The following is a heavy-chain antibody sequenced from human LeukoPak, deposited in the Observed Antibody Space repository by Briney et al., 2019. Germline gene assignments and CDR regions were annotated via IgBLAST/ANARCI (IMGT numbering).Heavy chain of an antibody. CDR1: GGSFSDYF. D-gene: IGHD3-10*01. CDR3: ASIHQVRGTDTFDI. V-gene: IGHV4-34*01. CDR2: INQSGSS. Sequence: SETLSLTCAVYGGSFSDYFWSWVRQPPGKGLEWIGEINQSGSSTYNPSLKSRVSMSVDTPKSQLSLKMTSVTAADTAVYYCASIHQVRGTDTFDIWGQGTMVTVSS. J-gene: IGHJ3*02.